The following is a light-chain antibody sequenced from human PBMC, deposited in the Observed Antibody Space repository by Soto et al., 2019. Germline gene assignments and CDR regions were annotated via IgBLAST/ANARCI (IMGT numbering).Light chain of an antibody. J-gene: IGLJ1*01. CDR3: CSYTGSNTPYV. CDR1: SSDIGDYNY. V-gene: IGLV2-8*01. CDR2: EVT. Sequence: QSVLTQPPSASGSPGQSVTISCTGTSSDIGDYNYVSRYQQHPGKAPKLMIYEVTKRPSGAPDRFSGSKSGNTASLTVSGLQAEDEADYYCCSYTGSNTPYVFGTGTKLTVL.